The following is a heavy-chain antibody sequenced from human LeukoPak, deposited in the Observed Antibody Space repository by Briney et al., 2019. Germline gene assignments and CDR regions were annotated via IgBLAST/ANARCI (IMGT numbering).Heavy chain of an antibody. Sequence: GGSLRLSCAASGFSFSSYAMSWVRQAPGKGLEWVSAISKSGDSTFYADSVKGRFTISRDNSQNTLYVQMNSLRAEDTAVYYCAKDQGYSNAWYSRDGFDMWGQGTMVTVSS. D-gene: IGHD6-19*01. CDR2: ISKSGDST. CDR1: GFSFSSYA. J-gene: IGHJ3*02. CDR3: AKDQGYSNAWYSRDGFDM. V-gene: IGHV3-23*01.